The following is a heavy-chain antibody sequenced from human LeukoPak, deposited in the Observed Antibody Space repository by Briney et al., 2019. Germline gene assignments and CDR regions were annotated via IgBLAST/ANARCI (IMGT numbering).Heavy chain of an antibody. CDR3: ARAGIAAGRWFDP. V-gene: IGHV4-34*01. Sequence: PSETLSLTCAVYGRSFSGSYWSWIRQPPGKGLEWIGEINHSGSTNYNPSLKSRVTISVDTSKNQFSLKLSSVTAADTAVYYCARAGIAAGRWFDPWGQGTLVTVSS. J-gene: IGHJ5*02. CDR1: GRSFSGSY. D-gene: IGHD6-13*01. CDR2: INHSGST.